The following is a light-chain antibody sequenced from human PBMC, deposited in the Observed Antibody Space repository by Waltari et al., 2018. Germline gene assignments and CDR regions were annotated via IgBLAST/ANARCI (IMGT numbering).Light chain of an antibody. CDR1: QIVSSSY. Sequence: EIVLTQSPGTLSLSPGARATLSCRASQIVSSSYLAWYQQKPGQAPRLLIYGASSRATGIPDRFSGSGSGTDFTLTISRLEPEDFAVYYCQQYGSSPRTFGQGTKVEIK. CDR2: GAS. CDR3: QQYGSSPRT. J-gene: IGKJ1*01. V-gene: IGKV3-20*01.